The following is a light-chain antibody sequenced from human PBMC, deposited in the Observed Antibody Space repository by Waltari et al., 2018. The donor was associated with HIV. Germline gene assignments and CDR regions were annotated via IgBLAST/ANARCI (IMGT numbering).Light chain of an antibody. CDR3: QQYNSHSYT. CDR1: QIIDYW. Sequence: DVQMTQSPSTLSASVGARVPITCRASQIIDYWLAWYQQKPGQPPKLLIYKTSYLESGVPTRFSGSGSGADFTLTIDGLQPEDFATYYCQQYNSHSYTFGQGTKLDIK. J-gene: IGKJ2*01. V-gene: IGKV1-5*03. CDR2: KTS.